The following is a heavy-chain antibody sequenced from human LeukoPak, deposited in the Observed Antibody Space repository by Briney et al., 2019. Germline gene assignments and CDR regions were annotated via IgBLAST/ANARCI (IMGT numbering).Heavy chain of an antibody. D-gene: IGHD6-13*01. CDR1: GGSISSNN. J-gene: IGHJ6*02. CDR2: ISGSGFTT. CDR3: AKGMRWGSSSLYGMDV. Sequence: ETLSLTSAVSGGSISSNNWWSWVRQSPGKGLEWVSTISGSGFTTYYADSVKGRFTISRDNSKNTLYLQMNSLRAEDTGVYACAKGMRWGSSSLYGMDVWGQGTTVTVSS. V-gene: IGHV3-23*01.